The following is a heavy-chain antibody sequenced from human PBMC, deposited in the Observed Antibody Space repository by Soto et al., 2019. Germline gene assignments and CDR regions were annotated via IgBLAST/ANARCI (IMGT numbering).Heavy chain of an antibody. CDR1: LFIVSDNY. V-gene: IGHV3-66*01. D-gene: IGHD4-17*01. J-gene: IGHJ4*02. Sequence: EVRLVQSGGGLVQPGGSLRLSCAASLFIVSDNYMSWVRQAPGKGLEWVSLIYSGGGTDYAESVKGRFTISRDNSKNTLYIQMNSLTAEDTGIYYCATRMTTAPYWGQGTVVTVSS. CDR3: ATRMTTAPY. CDR2: IYSGGGT.